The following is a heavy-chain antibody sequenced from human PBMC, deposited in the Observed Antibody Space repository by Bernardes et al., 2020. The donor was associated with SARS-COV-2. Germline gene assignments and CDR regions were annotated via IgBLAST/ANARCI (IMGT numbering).Heavy chain of an antibody. CDR2: IYYSGST. CDR3: VRGLITGTTGIDY. J-gene: IGHJ4*02. CDR1: GGSISSYY. V-gene: IGHV4-59*01. Sequence: SETLSLTCTVSGGSISSYYWSWIRQPPGTGLEWIGYIYYSGSTNYNPSLKSRVTISVDTSKNQFSLKLSSVTAADTAVYYCVRGLITGTTGIDYWGQGTLVTVS. D-gene: IGHD1-20*01.